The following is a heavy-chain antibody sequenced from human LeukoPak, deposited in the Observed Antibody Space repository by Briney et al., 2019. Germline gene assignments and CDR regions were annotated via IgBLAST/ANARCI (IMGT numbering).Heavy chain of an antibody. J-gene: IGHJ4*02. Sequence: ASVKVSCKASGYTFPNYDINWVRQATGQGLEWMGYMNPNSGNTGYAQKFQDRVTITSDTSISTAYMELSSLRSDDTAVYYCAREGLDYWGQGTLVTVSS. CDR1: GYTFPNYD. CDR3: AREGLDY. V-gene: IGHV1-8*03. CDR2: MNPNSGNT.